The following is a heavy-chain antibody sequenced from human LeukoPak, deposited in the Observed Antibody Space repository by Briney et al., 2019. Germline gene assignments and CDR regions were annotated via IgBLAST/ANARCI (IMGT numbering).Heavy chain of an antibody. CDR1: GFTFSSYW. CDR3: ARIRGIAAAGDY. V-gene: IGHV3-7*04. Sequence: GGSLRLSCAASGFTFSSYWMSWVRQPPGKGLEWVANIKQDGSEKYYVDSVKGRFTISRDNARNSLYLQMNSLTAEDTAVYYCARIRGIAAAGDYWGQGTLVSVSS. J-gene: IGHJ4*02. D-gene: IGHD6-13*01. CDR2: IKQDGSEK.